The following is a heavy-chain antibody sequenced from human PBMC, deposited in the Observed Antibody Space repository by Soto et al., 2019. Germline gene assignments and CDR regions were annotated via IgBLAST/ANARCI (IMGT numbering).Heavy chain of an antibody. CDR3: ARALGYYDFWSEGDV. D-gene: IGHD3-3*01. V-gene: IGHV3-74*01. CDR2: INSDGSST. Sequence: GGSLRLSCAASGFTFSSYWMHWVRQAPGKGLVWVSRINSDGSSTSYADSVKGRFTISRDNAKNTLYLQMNSLRAEDTAVYYCARALGYYDFWSEGDVWGQGTTVTVSS. J-gene: IGHJ6*02. CDR1: GFTFSSYW.